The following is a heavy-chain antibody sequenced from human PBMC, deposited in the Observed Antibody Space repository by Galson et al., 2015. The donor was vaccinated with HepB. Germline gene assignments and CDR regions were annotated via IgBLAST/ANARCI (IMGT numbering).Heavy chain of an antibody. V-gene: IGHV3-53*01. CDR1: GFTVSSNY. D-gene: IGHD3-10*02. CDR3: TTDMLGLSHDDFDY. CDR2: IYSGGST. Sequence: SLRLSCAASGFTVSSNYMSWVRQAPGKGLEWVSVIYSGGSTYYADSVKGRFTISRDNSKNTLYLQMNSLRAEDTAVYYCTTDMLGLSHDDFDYWGQGTLVTVSS. J-gene: IGHJ4*02.